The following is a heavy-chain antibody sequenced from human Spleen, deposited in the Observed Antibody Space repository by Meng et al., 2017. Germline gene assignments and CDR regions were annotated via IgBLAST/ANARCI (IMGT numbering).Heavy chain of an antibody. D-gene: IGHD6-13*01. V-gene: IGHV1-2*06. J-gene: IGHJ4*02. CDR1: GYNFPDYW. CDR3: VRDEDISAAGKLFGDY. CDR2: IDPKSGDT. Sequence: ASVKVSCKPSGYNFPDYWLHWVRRAPGQGLEWMGRIDPKSGDTHYAQRFQGRVTMTGDTSMSTAYMELSGLRSDDTAMYYCVRDEDISAAGKLFGDYWGQGTLVTVSS.